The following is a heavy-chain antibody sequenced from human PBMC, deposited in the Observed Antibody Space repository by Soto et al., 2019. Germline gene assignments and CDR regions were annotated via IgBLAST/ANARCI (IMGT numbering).Heavy chain of an antibody. Sequence: GESLKISCAASGFTFSSYAMSWVRQAPGKGLEWVSAISGSGGSTYYADSVKGRFTISRDNSKNTLYLQMNSLRAEDTAVYYCAKAHADSIAARDYWGQGTLVTVSS. V-gene: IGHV3-23*01. D-gene: IGHD6-6*01. CDR3: AKAHADSIAARDY. J-gene: IGHJ4*02. CDR2: ISGSGGST. CDR1: GFTFSSYA.